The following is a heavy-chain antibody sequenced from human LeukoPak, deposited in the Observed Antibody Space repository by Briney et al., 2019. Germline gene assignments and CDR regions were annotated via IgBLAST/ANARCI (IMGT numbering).Heavy chain of an antibody. Sequence: SETLSLTCTVSGGSISSSYWSWIRQPPGKGLEWIGYIYYSGNTNYNPSLKSRVTISVDSSKNQFSLKLSSVTAADTAVYYCARQGGGFWYFDLWGRGTLVTVSS. V-gene: IGHV4-59*08. CDR2: IYYSGNT. CDR3: ARQGGGFWYFDL. D-gene: IGHD6-25*01. J-gene: IGHJ2*01. CDR1: GGSISSSY.